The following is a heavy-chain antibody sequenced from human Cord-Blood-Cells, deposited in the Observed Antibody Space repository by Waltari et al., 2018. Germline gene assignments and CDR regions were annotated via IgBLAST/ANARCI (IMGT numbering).Heavy chain of an antibody. CDR1: GYTFTLYD. D-gene: IGHD7-27*01. J-gene: IGHJ3*02. V-gene: IGHV1-8*03. CDR2: RNPNSGNT. Sequence: QVQLVQSGAEVKKPGASVKVSCKASGYTFTLYDINWVRQATGQGLEWRGWRNPNSGNTGYAQKFQGRVTITRNTSRSTAYMELSSLRSEDTAVYYCARGRGGGGDDAFDIWGQGTMVTVSS. CDR3: ARGRGGGGDDAFDI.